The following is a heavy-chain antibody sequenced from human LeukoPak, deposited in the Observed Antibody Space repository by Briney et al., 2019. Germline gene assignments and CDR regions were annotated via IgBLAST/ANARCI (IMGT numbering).Heavy chain of an antibody. D-gene: IGHD6-13*01. CDR2: IYYSGST. CDR1: GGSISSYY. V-gene: IGHV4-59*12. Sequence: SETLSLTCTVSGGSISSYYWTWIRQPPGKGLEWVGYIYYSGSTKYDPSLKSRVTISVDTSKNQFSLKLTSVTAADTAVYYCARKQGGQLVNTRRWFDPWGQRTLVTVSS. J-gene: IGHJ5*02. CDR3: ARKQGGQLVNTRRWFDP.